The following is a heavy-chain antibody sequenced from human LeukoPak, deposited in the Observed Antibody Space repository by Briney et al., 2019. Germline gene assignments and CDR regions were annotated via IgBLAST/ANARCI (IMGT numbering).Heavy chain of an antibody. V-gene: IGHV4-34*01. CDR2: INHSGST. CDR3: ARDRSSSVGRNYYNGIGV. D-gene: IGHD6-25*01. J-gene: IGHJ6*04. Sequence: SETLSLTCAVYGGSFSGYYWSWIRQPPGKGLEWIGEINHSGSTNYNPSLKSRVTIPVDTSKNQVSLKLNSVTAADTAVYYCARDRSSSVGRNYYNGIGVWGKGTTVTASS. CDR1: GGSFSGYY.